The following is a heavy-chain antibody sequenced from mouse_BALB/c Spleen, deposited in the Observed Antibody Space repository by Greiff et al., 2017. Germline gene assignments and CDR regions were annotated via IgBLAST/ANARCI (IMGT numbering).Heavy chain of an antibody. CDR3: RITGGFAY. CDR1: GFNIKDYY. D-gene: IGHD4-1*01. Sequence: VQLQQSGAELVRSGASVKLSCTASGFNIKDYYMHWVKQRPEQGLEWIGWIDPENGDTEYAPKFQGKATMTADTSSNTAYLQLSSLTSEDTAVYYCRITGGFAYWGQGTLVTVSA. V-gene: IGHV14-4*02. CDR2: IDPENGDT. J-gene: IGHJ3*01.